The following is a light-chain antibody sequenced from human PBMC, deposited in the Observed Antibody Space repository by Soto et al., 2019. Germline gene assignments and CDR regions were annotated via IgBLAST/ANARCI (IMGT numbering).Light chain of an antibody. CDR3: QSYDNRLSVGV. CDR2: GST. J-gene: IGLJ3*02. CDR1: SSNNGAGYH. V-gene: IGLV1-40*01. Sequence: QAVVRQPPSVSGAPGQRVTVSCSGSSSNNGAGYHVHWYQQLPGTAPKLLIYGSTNRPSGVPARFSGSKSGTSASLVITGLQATDEAEYYCQSYDNRLSVGVFGGGTKVTVL.